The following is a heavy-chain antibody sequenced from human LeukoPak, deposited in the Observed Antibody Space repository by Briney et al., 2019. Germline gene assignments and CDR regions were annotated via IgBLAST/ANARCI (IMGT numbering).Heavy chain of an antibody. V-gene: IGHV4-30-4*08. Sequence: SQTMSLTSTVYSDSLSSGGYYWSRIRQPPGKGLEWIGYIFYSGSTHYNQYLKSRVTISVDTSKSQSSLKLSSVTAADTAVYYCATQFLGYCSGGSCFDYWGQGTLVTVSS. CDR1: SDSLSSGGYY. CDR2: IFYSGST. D-gene: IGHD2-15*01. CDR3: ATQFLGYCSGGSCFDY. J-gene: IGHJ4*02.